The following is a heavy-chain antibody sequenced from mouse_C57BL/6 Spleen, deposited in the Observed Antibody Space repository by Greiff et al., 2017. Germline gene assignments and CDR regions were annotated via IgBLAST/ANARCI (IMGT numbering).Heavy chain of an antibody. V-gene: IGHV14-3*01. J-gene: IGHJ4*01. D-gene: IGHD2-4*01. CDR2: IDPANGNT. CDR1: GFNIKNTY. CDR3: ARGDYDYALAMDY. Sequence: EVMLVESVAELVRPGASVKLSCTASGFNIKNTYMHWVKQRPEQGLEWIGRIDPANGNTKYAPKFQGKATLPADTSSNTAYLQLSSLTSEDTAIYYCARGDYDYALAMDYWGQGTSVTVSS.